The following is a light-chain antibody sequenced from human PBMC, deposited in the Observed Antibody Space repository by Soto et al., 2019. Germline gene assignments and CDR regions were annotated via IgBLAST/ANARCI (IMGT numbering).Light chain of an antibody. J-gene: IGLJ2*01. V-gene: IGLV2-23*01. CDR3: CSYAGSSTHVL. Sequence: QSALTQPASVSGSPGQSITISCTGTSSDVGSYNLVSWYQQHPGKAPKLMIYEGTKRPSGVSNRFSGSKSGNTASLTISGLQAEDEADYYCCSYAGSSTHVLLGGGTKVTVL. CDR2: EGT. CDR1: SSDVGSYNL.